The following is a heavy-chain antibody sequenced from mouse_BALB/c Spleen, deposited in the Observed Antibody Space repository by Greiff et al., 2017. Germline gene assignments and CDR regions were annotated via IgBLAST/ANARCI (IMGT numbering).Heavy chain of an antibody. CDR1: GFTFSDYY. V-gene: IGHV5-4*02. J-gene: IGHJ3*01. CDR3: ARDGSSFAY. CDR2: ISDGGSYT. D-gene: IGHD1-1*01. Sequence: DVKLVESGGGLVKPGGSLKLSCAASGFTFSDYYMYWVRQTPEKRLEWVATISDGGSYTYYPDSVKGRFTISRDNAKINLYLQMSSLKSEDTAMYYCARDGSSFAYWGQGTLVTVSA.